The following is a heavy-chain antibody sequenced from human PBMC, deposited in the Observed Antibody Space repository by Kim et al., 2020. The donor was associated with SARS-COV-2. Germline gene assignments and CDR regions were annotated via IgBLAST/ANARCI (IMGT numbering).Heavy chain of an antibody. CDR3: ARDVLDIKVRGVIANWFDP. CDR1: GFTFSSYA. Sequence: GGSLRLSCAASGFTFSSYAMHWVRQAPGKGLEWVAVISYDGSNKYYADSVKGRFTISRDNSKNTLYLQMNSLRAEDTAVYYCARDVLDIKVRGVIANWFDPWGQGTLVTVSS. D-gene: IGHD3-10*01. J-gene: IGHJ5*02. CDR2: ISYDGSNK. V-gene: IGHV3-30*04.